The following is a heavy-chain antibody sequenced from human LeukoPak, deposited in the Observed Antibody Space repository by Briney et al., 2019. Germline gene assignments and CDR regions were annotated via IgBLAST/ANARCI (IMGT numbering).Heavy chain of an antibody. CDR3: ARASDADWFAIVQYYFFY. Sequence: PGKSLRLSCAASGFAFSHYPMHWVRQIPGKGLEWVAVISYDGNTKYYADSVKGRFTVSRDNSKNTLFLQMNSLRIEDTGLYFCARASDADWFAIVQYYFFYWGPGTLVTVSP. V-gene: IGHV3-30*04. CDR2: ISYDGNTK. D-gene: IGHD3/OR15-3a*01. J-gene: IGHJ4*02. CDR1: GFAFSHYP.